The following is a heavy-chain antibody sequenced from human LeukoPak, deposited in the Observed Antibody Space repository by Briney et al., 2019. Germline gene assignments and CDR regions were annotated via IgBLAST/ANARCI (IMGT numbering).Heavy chain of an antibody. CDR2: IYYSGST. CDR1: GGSISSYY. J-gene: IGHJ6*04. D-gene: IGHD5-12*01. CDR3: ARDSGPYGMDV. Sequence: PSETLSLTCTVSGGSISSYYWSWLRQPPGKGLEWIGYIYYSGSTNYNPSLKSRVTISVDTSKNQFSLKLSSVTAADTAVYYCARDSGPYGMDVWGKGTTVTVSS. V-gene: IGHV4-59*01.